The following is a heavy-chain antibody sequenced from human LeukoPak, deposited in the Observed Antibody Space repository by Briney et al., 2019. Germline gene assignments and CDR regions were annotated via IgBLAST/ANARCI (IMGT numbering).Heavy chain of an antibody. V-gene: IGHV4-31*02. CDR1: GGSISNGDYI. CDR3: ARAHGSGGDYFDY. Sequence: PSQTLSLTCAVSGGSISNGDYIWGWIRQHTGKGLEWIGYIYYSGTTYYNPYLKSRLTLSKDTSKNHFSLTLSSVTAADTAVYYCARAHGSGGDYFDYWGQGTLVTVSS. CDR2: IYYSGTT. D-gene: IGHD2-15*01. J-gene: IGHJ4*02.